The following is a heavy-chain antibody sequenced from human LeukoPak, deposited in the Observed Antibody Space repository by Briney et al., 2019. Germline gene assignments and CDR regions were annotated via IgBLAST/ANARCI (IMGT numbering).Heavy chain of an antibody. CDR3: ARVWTGQWPPHYYYMDV. J-gene: IGHJ6*03. Sequence: PGGSLRLSCAASGFTFSASDMNWVRQTPGKGLEWVSSISSSSSYIYYADPVKGRFSISRDNAKNSLYLQMNSLRAEDTAVYYCARVWTGQWPPHYYYMDVWGKGTTVTISS. V-gene: IGHV3-21*01. CDR2: ISSSSSYI. D-gene: IGHD6-19*01. CDR1: GFTFSASD.